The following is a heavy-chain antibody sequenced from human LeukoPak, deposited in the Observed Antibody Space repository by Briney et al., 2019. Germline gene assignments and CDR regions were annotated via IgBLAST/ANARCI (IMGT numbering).Heavy chain of an antibody. CDR1: GGTFSSYA. V-gene: IGHV1-69*04. CDR2: IIPILGIA. CDR3: ARDYYGSGSYYIVYLQH. J-gene: IGHJ1*01. D-gene: IGHD3-10*01. Sequence: GASVKVSCKASGGTFSSYAISWVRQAPGQGLEWMGRIIPILGIANYAQKFQGRVTITADKSTSTAYMELSSLRSEDTAVYYCARDYYGSGSYYIVYLQHWGQGTLVTVSS.